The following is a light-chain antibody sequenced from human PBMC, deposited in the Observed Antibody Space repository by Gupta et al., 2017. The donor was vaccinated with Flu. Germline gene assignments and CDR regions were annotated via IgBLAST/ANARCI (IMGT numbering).Light chain of an antibody. V-gene: IGLV1-40*01. CDR3: QSYDASLYGWL. Sequence: QSVMTQPPSVSGALGQRVTMSSPGSSSNIGAGYNVHWYQQLPGAVPNLLIYANFNRPSGVPDRFSGSKSAPSASVALAELQAEGEASDCCQSYDASLYGWLFGGGTKLTVL. J-gene: IGLJ3*02. CDR2: ANF. CDR1: SSNIGAGYN.